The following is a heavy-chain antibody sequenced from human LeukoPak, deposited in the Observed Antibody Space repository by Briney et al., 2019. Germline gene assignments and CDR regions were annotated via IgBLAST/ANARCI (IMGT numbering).Heavy chain of an antibody. D-gene: IGHD6-25*01. Sequence: RASVKVSCKASGYTFTDYYIHWVRQAPGQGLEWMGWINPNINGTNYAQKFQGRVTMTGDRSISTAYMELSRLRSDDTAVYYCARERTPGSGYGVDYWGQGTVVTVSS. CDR1: GYTFTDYY. J-gene: IGHJ4*02. V-gene: IGHV1-2*02. CDR3: ARERTPGSGYGVDY. CDR2: INPNINGT.